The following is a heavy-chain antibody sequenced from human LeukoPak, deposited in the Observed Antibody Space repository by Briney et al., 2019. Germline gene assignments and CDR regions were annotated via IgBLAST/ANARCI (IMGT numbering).Heavy chain of an antibody. CDR3: ARDPKTTVGEYHYGMDV. V-gene: IGHV3-21*01. CDR1: AFTFSSYW. J-gene: IGHJ6*02. Sequence: GGSLRLSCAASAFTFSSYWMNWVRQAPGKGLEWVSSISSSSFYIYYADSVKGRFTISRDNAKNSLYLHMNSLRAEDTAVYYCARDPKTTVGEYHYGMDVWGQGTTVTVSS. CDR2: ISSSSFYI. D-gene: IGHD4-17*01.